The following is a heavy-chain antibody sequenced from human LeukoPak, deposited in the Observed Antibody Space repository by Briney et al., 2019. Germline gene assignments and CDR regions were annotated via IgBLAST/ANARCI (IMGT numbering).Heavy chain of an antibody. J-gene: IGHJ4*02. D-gene: IGHD6-13*01. Sequence: GGSLRLSCAASGFTFNSYWMAWVRQAPGKGLEWVANIKQDGNKKYYVDSVKGRFTISRDNAKNSLYLQMNSLRAEDTAVYYCAREEVAAAVPFDYWGQGTLVTVSS. CDR2: IKQDGNKK. CDR3: AREEVAAAVPFDY. CDR1: GFTFNSYW. V-gene: IGHV3-7*01.